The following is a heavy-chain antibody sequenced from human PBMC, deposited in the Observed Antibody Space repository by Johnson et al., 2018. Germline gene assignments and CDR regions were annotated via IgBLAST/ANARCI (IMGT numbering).Heavy chain of an antibody. Sequence: VQLVQSGGGLVQPGGSLRLSCAASGSIFSRNTINWVRQAPGKGLEWISCITGDSNTIYYADSVKGRFLIPRDNAENSLSRQMNNLTAADAAMYFCARAQAKFYDALTGSGLPRDSWGQGTMVIVSS. V-gene: IGHV3-48*04. J-gene: IGHJ3*02. CDR1: GSIFSRNT. CDR2: ITGDSNTI. CDR3: ARAQAKFYDALTGSGLPRDS. D-gene: IGHD3-9*01.